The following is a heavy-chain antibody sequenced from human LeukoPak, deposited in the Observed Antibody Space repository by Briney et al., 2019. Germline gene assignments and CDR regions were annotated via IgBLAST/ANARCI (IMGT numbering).Heavy chain of an antibody. CDR1: GGSFSGYY. Sequence: SETLSLTCAVYGGSFSGYYWSWIRQPPGKGLEWIGEINHSGSTNYNPSLKSRVTISVDTSKNQFSLKLSSVTAADTAVYYCARGLAAAGWGNWGQGTLVTVSS. J-gene: IGHJ4*02. V-gene: IGHV4-34*01. CDR2: INHSGST. CDR3: ARGLAAAGWGN. D-gene: IGHD6-13*01.